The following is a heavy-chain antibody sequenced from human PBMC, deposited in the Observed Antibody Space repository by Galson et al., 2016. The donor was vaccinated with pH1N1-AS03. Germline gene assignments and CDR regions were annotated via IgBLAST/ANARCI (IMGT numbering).Heavy chain of an antibody. V-gene: IGHV4-34*12. Sequence: LSLTCPVSTGSFRGAYWAWIRQPPGKGLEWIGEILGRCNDCIHGENTKYAPSLKSRVTISIDTSRNQLSLTLTSVTAADTAVYYCARRPTGLDYWGPGSLVTVSS. CDR3: ARRPTGLDY. CDR2: ILGRCNDCIHGENT. J-gene: IGHJ4*02. CDR1: TGSFRGAY.